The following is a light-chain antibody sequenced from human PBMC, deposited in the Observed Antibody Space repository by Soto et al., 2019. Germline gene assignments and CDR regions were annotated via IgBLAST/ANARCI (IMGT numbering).Light chain of an antibody. V-gene: IGKV1-5*03. CDR3: QQYGNSPQM. J-gene: IGKJ1*01. CDR1: QTISSW. Sequence: DIQRTQSPSTLSGSVGDRVTITCRASQTISSWLAWYQQKPGKAPKLLIYKASTLKSGVPSRFSGSGSGTDFTLTISRLEPEDFAVYYCQQYGNSPQMFGQGTKVDIK. CDR2: KAS.